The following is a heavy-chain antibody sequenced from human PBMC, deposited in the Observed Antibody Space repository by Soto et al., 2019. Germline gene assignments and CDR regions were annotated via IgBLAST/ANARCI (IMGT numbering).Heavy chain of an antibody. D-gene: IGHD1-1*01. J-gene: IGHJ5*02. V-gene: IGHV4-59*08. CDR2: IYYSGST. CDR1: GGSISSYY. CDR3: ARLVQLARSSDP. Sequence: SETLSLTCTVSGGSISSYYWSWIRQPPGKGLEWIGYIYYSGSTNYNPSLKSRVTISVDTSKNQFSLKLSSVTAADTAVYYCARLVQLARSSDPSGQAPLVTLSS.